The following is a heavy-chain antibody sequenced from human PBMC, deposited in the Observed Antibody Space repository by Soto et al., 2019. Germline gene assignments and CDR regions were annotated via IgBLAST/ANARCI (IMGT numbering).Heavy chain of an antibody. CDR1: GFTFSGYG. V-gene: IGHV3-30*18. Sequence: PGGSLRLSCAASGFTFSGYGMHWVRQAPGKGLEWVAVISYDGSNKYYVDSLKGRFTISRDNSKNTLYLQMNSLRAEDTAVYYCAKVEGNLRQDYYYYGMDVWGQGTTVTVSS. CDR3: AKVEGNLRQDYYYYGMDV. J-gene: IGHJ6*02. CDR2: ISYDGSNK.